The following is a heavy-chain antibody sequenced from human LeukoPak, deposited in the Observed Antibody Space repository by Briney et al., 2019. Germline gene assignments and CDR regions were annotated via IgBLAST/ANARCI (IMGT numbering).Heavy chain of an antibody. CDR2: FYSGGTL. D-gene: IGHD4-17*01. Sequence: GGSLRLSCVASGFTVSRNYMSWVRQAPGKGLEWVSAFYSGGTLYYADSVKGRFTISTDNSKNTLYLQMNSLRAEDTAMYYCTRQRSEVTTFDYWGQGTRVTVSS. J-gene: IGHJ4*02. V-gene: IGHV3-66*04. CDR1: GFTVSRNY. CDR3: TRQRSEVTTFDY.